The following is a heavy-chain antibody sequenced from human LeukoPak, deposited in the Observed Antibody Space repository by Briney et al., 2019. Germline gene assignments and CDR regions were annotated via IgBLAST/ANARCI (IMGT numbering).Heavy chain of an antibody. D-gene: IGHD4-23*01. J-gene: IGHJ3*02. CDR1: DGSMNAYY. V-gene: IGHV4-4*07. Sequence: PSETLSLTCSVSDGSMNAYYWSWIRQPAGKGLEWIGRIYTSGSTNYNPSLKSRVTMSVDTSKNQFSLKLSSVTAADTAVYYCARDGLRWGAFDIWGQGTMVTVSS. CDR2: IYTSGST. CDR3: ARDGLRWGAFDI.